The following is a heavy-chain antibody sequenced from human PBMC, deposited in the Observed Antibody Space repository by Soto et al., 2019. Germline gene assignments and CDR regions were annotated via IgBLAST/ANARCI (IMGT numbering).Heavy chain of an antibody. CDR1: GGSISISNYY. J-gene: IGHJ6*02. CDR3: ARRPDYYYYGLDV. Sequence: SETLSLTCTVSGGSISISNYYWGWIRQPPGKGLEWIGTISHSGATYYNPSLKSRVTISVDTSKNQFSLKVSSVAAADTAVYYCARRPDYYYYGLDVWGQGNTVTVSS. CDR2: ISHSGAT. V-gene: IGHV4-39*01.